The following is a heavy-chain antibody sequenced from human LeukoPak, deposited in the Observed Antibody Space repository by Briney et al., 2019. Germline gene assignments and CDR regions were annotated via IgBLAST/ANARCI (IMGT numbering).Heavy chain of an antibody. J-gene: IGHJ4*02. D-gene: IGHD3-22*01. Sequence: VASVKVSCKACGGTFSSYYMHWVRQAPGQGLELMGWINPNSGGTNYAQKFQGRVTMTRGTAISTAYMELSSLRSEDTAVYYCARVRYYDSSGYYYFVYWGQGTLVTVSS. CDR1: GGTFSSYY. CDR3: ARVRYYDSSGYYYFVY. V-gene: IGHV1-2*02. CDR2: INPNSGGT.